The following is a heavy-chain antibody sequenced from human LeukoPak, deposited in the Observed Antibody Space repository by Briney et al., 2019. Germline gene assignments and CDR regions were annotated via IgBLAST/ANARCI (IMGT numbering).Heavy chain of an antibody. J-gene: IGHJ3*02. CDR2: IYYSGST. CDR3: ARKRDEGAFDI. Sequence: SETLSLTCTVSGGSISSYYWSWIRQPPGKELEWIGYIYYSGSTNYNPSLKSRVTISVDTSKNQFSLKLSSVTAADTAVYYCARKRDEGAFDIWGQGTLVTVSS. V-gene: IGHV4-59*08. CDR1: GGSISSYY.